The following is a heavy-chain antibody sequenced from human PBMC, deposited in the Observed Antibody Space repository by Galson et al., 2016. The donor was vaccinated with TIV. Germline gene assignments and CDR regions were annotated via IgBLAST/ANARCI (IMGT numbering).Heavy chain of an antibody. D-gene: IGHD1-26*01. J-gene: IGHJ3*02. Sequence: CAISGDSVSSNSGAWNWLRQSPSRGLEWLGRTYHNSKWFNDYATSVKSRIIIISDTSKNRVSLQINSVTPEDTAVYYCARFTWDLRAFEIWGQGTMVTVSS. CDR1: GDSVSSNSGA. CDR2: TYHNSKWFN. V-gene: IGHV6-1*01. CDR3: ARFTWDLRAFEI.